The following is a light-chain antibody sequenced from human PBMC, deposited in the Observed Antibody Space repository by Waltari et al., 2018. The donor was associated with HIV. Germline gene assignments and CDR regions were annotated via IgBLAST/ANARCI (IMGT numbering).Light chain of an antibody. J-gene: IGKJ2*01. V-gene: IGKV1-8*01. Sequence: AIRMTQSPSSFSASTGDRVTITCRASQGISSYLAWYQQKPGKAPKLLIYAASTLQSVVPSMFSGSGSATDFTLTISCLQSEDFATYYCQQYYSYPYTFGQGTKLEIK. CDR3: QQYYSYPYT. CDR2: AAS. CDR1: QGISSY.